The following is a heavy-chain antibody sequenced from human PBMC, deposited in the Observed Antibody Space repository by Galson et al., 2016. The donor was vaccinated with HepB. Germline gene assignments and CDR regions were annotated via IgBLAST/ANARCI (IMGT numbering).Heavy chain of an antibody. Sequence: SLRLSCAASGFAFSSYAMSWVRQAPGEGLEWVSGIYGGSTETHYADSVKGRFTISRDDSKNTLYLEMNSLRAEDTAVYYCAKDFRVGEATMFDYWGQGTLVTVSS. CDR3: AKDFRVGEATMFDY. CDR2: IYGGSTET. V-gene: IGHV3-23*01. D-gene: IGHD3-3*01. CDR1: GFAFSSYA. J-gene: IGHJ4*02.